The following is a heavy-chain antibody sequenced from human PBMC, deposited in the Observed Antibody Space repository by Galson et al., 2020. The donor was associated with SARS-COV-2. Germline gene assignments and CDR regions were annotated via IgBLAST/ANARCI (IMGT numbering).Heavy chain of an antibody. CDR3: ARGYCSGGSCYSVY. CDR1: GFTFSSYS. CDR2: ISSSSSYI. Sequence: GESLKISCAASGFTFSSYSMNWVRQAPGKGLEWVSSISSSSSYIYYADSVKGRFTISRDNAKNSLYLQMNSLRAEDTAVYYCARGYCSGGSCYSVYWRQGTLVTVSS. D-gene: IGHD2-15*01. J-gene: IGHJ4*02. V-gene: IGHV3-21*01.